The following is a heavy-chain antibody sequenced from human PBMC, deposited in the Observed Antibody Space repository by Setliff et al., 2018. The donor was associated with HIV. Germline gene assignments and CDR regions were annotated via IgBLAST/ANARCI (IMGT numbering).Heavy chain of an antibody. D-gene: IGHD3-22*01. CDR2: INTDNGNT. Sequence: ASVKVSCKASRYPFLNYGITWVRQAPGQGLEWMGWINTDNGNTKYAQKFQDRVTMTADTSTTTAHMQLTSLRSVDTAVYYCARGGRMVVVPGSWGQG. CDR1: RYPFLNYG. CDR3: ARGGRMVVVPGS. J-gene: IGHJ3*01. V-gene: IGHV1-18*01.